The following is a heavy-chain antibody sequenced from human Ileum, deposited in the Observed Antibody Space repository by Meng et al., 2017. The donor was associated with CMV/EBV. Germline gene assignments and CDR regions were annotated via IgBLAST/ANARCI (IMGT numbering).Heavy chain of an antibody. CDR2: IRSKATRYAT. CDR3: TRYPSDY. CDR1: GVTVSGSA. J-gene: IGHJ4*02. Sequence: LACEFAGVTVSGSAMHWVRQASGKGLEWVGRIRSKATRYATTYAASVKGRFTISRHDSKNTTHLQMNSLKIEDTAVYYCTRYPSDYWGQGTLVTVSS. V-gene: IGHV3-73*01.